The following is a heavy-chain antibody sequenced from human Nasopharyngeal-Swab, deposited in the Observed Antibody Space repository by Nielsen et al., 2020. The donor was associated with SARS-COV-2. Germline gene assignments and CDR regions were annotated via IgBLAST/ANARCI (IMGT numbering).Heavy chain of an antibody. J-gene: IGHJ6*02. Sequence: SVTVSCKASGGTFSSYAISWVRQAPGPGLEWMGRIIPILGIANYAQKFQGRVTITADKSTSTAYMELSSLSSEDTAVYYCAIVKSPGYSSSWYRDYYGMDVWGQETTVTVSS. CDR1: GGTFSSYA. V-gene: IGHV1-69*04. CDR2: IIPILGIA. D-gene: IGHD6-13*01. CDR3: AIVKSPGYSSSWYRDYYGMDV.